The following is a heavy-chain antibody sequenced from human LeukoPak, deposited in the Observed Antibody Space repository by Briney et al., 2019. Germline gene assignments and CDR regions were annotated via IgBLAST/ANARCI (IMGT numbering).Heavy chain of an antibody. Sequence: KPSETLSLTCAVYGGSFSGYYWTWIRQTPGEGLEWIGEINHRGIANYNPPLKSRVTMSVGTFKTEFSLRLTTVTAADTAVYYCAREGFTYYYDSSGYSPLDYWGQGTLVTVSS. CDR3: AREGFTYYYDSSGYSPLDY. CDR2: INHRGIA. CDR1: GGSFSGYY. V-gene: IGHV4-34*01. D-gene: IGHD3-22*01. J-gene: IGHJ4*02.